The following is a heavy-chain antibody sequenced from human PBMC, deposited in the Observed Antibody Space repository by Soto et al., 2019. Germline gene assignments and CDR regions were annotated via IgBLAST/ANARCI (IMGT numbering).Heavy chain of an antibody. Sequence: GASVKVSCKASGGTFSSYAISWVRQAPGQGLEWMGGIIPIFGTANYAQKFQGRVTITADESTSTAYMELSSLRSEDTAVYYCARGGVWFGELPRNMDVWGQGTTVTVSS. D-gene: IGHD3-10*01. V-gene: IGHV1-69*13. CDR1: GGTFSSYA. CDR2: IIPIFGTA. J-gene: IGHJ6*02. CDR3: ARGGVWFGELPRNMDV.